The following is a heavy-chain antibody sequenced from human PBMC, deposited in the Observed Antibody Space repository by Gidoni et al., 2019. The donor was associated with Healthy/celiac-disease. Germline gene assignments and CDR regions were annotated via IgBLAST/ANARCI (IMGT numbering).Heavy chain of an antibody. CDR3: ATSTPSSGSAPRPFDY. D-gene: IGHD3-22*01. Sequence: EVQLLESGGGLVQPGGSLRLSCAASGFTFSSYAMSWVRQAPGKGLEWVSAISGSGGSTYYADSVKGRFTISRDNSKNTLYLQMNSLRAEDTAVYYCATSTPSSGSAPRPFDYWGQGTLVTVSS. CDR1: GFTFSSYA. V-gene: IGHV3-23*01. J-gene: IGHJ4*02. CDR2: ISGSGGST.